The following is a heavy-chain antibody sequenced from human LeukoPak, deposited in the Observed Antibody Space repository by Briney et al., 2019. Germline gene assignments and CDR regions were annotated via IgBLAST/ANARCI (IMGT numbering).Heavy chain of an antibody. V-gene: IGHV4-59*01. Sequence: SETLSLNCTVSGGSISSYYWSWIRQPPGKGLEWIGYIYHSGSTNYNPSLKSRVTISVDMSKNQFSLKLSSVTAADTAVYYCARISRAFDIWGQGTMVTVSS. CDR1: GGSISSYY. CDR2: IYHSGST. CDR3: ARISRAFDI. J-gene: IGHJ3*02. D-gene: IGHD2-2*01.